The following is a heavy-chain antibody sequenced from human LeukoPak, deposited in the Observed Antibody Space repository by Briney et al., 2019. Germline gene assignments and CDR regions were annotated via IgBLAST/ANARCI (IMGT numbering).Heavy chain of an antibody. J-gene: IGHJ4*02. CDR2: IYNSGST. Sequence: SETLSFTCAVYGGSFCGYCWGWIRPPPGKGLGWIGGIYNSGSTNYHTSLKSGVTISVATSKTQFSVKLSSVTAADTAVYYCGRRRGKGHRSGYQPPVPVIDYWGEGTLVAVSS. D-gene: IGHD3-22*01. CDR1: GGSFCGYC. V-gene: IGHV4-34*01. CDR3: GRRRGKGHRSGYQPPVPVIDY.